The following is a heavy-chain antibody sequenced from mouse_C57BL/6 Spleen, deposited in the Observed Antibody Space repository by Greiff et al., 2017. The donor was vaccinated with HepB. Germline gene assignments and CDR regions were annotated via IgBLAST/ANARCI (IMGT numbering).Heavy chain of an antibody. D-gene: IGHD2-14*01. CDR1: GFSLTSYG. Sequence: QVQLKESGPGLVAPSQSLSITCAVSGFSLTSYGVSWVRQPPGKGLEWLGVIWGDGSTNYHSALISRLNISTDNSNSQVVFKLNSQQTDDTTTYYYAKARYWGRFYAMCYWGQGTSVTVSS. CDR2: IWGDGST. J-gene: IGHJ4*01. V-gene: IGHV2-3*01. CDR3: AKARYWGRFYAMCY.